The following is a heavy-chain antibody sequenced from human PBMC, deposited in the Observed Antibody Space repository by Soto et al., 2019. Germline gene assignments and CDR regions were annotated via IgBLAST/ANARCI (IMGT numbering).Heavy chain of an antibody. J-gene: IGHJ4*02. CDR3: ARDNITGLFAY. CDR1: GGSFSGYY. V-gene: IGHV4-34*01. D-gene: IGHD2-8*02. Sequence: SETLSLTCAAYGGSFSGYYWTWIRQPPGTGLEWIGEINHSGSTNYNPSLKSRVTISVDTSKNQFSLKLTSVTAADTAVYYCARDNITGLFAYWGQGTLVTVSS. CDR2: INHSGST.